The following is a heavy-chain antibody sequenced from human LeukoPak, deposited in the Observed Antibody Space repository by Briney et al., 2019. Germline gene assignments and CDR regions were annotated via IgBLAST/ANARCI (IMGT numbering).Heavy chain of an antibody. CDR2: ISGSGGTT. J-gene: IGHJ4*02. Sequence: GGSLRLSCAASGFTFSSYAMSWVRQPPGKGLEWVSAISGSGGTTYYADSVKGRFTISRDNSKNTLYLQMNSLRAEDTAVYYCARVTGPTSYWPYYFDYWGQGTLVTVSS. CDR3: ARVTGPTSYWPYYFDY. D-gene: IGHD1-26*01. V-gene: IGHV3-23*01. CDR1: GFTFSSYA.